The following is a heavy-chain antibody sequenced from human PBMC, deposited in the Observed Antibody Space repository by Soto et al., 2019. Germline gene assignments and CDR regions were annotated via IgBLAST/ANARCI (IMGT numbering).Heavy chain of an antibody. D-gene: IGHD3-10*01. Sequence: QVQLQQWGAGLLKPSETLSLTCAVSGWSFRGFYWTWIRQSPGNGLAWLGEINHVGITNYTPSLKSRVSIPVYSSKSQLSLRLSSVTAADTAVYYCARAHDFGGGRQQPMYTWGQGTLVAVSS. V-gene: IGHV4-34*01. CDR2: INHVGIT. CDR1: GWSFRGFY. J-gene: IGHJ5*02. CDR3: ARAHDFGGGRQQPMYT.